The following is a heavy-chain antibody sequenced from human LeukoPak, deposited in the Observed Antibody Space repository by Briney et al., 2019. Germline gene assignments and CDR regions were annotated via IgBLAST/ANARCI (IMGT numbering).Heavy chain of an antibody. Sequence: PGGSLRLSCAASGFTFSSYWMHWVRQAPGKGLVWVSRLNSDGSSASYADSVKGRFTISRDNAKNTLYLQMNSLRAEDTAVYYCARDRGLPHRHFDYWGQGTLVTVSS. CDR3: ARDRGLPHRHFDY. J-gene: IGHJ4*02. CDR2: LNSDGSSA. V-gene: IGHV3-74*01. CDR1: GFTFSSYW. D-gene: IGHD4-17*01.